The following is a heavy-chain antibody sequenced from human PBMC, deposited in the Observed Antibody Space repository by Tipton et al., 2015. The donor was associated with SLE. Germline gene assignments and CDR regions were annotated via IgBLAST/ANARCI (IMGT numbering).Heavy chain of an antibody. CDR1: GYTFTGYY. J-gene: IGHJ4*02. D-gene: IGHD2-2*01. CDR3: VREGSSTTLLDYFDY. V-gene: IGHV1-2*02. CDR2: INPNSGGT. Sequence: QSGAEVKKPGASVKVSCKASGYTFTGYYMHWVRQAPGQGLEWMGWINPNSGGTNYAQKFQGRVTMTRDTSISTAYMELSRLRSDDTAAYYCVREGSSTTLLDYFDYWGQGALVTVSS.